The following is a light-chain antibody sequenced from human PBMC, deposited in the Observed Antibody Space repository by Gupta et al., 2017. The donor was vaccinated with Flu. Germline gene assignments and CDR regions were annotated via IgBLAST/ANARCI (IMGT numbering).Light chain of an antibody. CDR3: SSYTSSSAL. Sequence: QSALTQPDSVSGSPGQSITISCTGTSSDIGGYNYVSWYQQHPGKAPKLMIYEVSNRPSGVSNRFSGSKSGNTASLTISGLQAEDEADYYCSSYTSSSALFGGGTKLTVL. CDR1: SSDIGGYNY. V-gene: IGLV2-14*01. J-gene: IGLJ2*01. CDR2: EVS.